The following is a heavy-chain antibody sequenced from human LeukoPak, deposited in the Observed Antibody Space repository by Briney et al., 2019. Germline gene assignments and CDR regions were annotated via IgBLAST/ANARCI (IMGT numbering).Heavy chain of an antibody. Sequence: GGSLRLSCAASGVTFSSYEMNWVRQAPGKGLEWVSYISSSGSTIYYADSVKGRFTISRDNAKNSLYLQMNSLRAEDTAVYYCARAGLDILTGYYDYWGQGTLVTVSS. CDR3: ARAGLDILTGYYDY. CDR1: GVTFSSYE. D-gene: IGHD3-9*01. V-gene: IGHV3-48*03. J-gene: IGHJ4*02. CDR2: ISSSGSTI.